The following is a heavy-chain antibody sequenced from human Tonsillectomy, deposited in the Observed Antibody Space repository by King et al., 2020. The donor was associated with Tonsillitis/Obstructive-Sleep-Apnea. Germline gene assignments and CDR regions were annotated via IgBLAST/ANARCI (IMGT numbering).Heavy chain of an antibody. D-gene: IGHD3-9*01. Sequence: QLVQSGAEVKKPGASVKVSCKASGYTFTSYGISWVRQAPGQGLEWMGWISAYNGNTNYAQKLQGRVTMTTDTSTSTAYMELRSLRSDDTAVYYCARGRHSDTHRAYDILTGYYTENSQYFQHWGQVTLVTVSS. CDR2: ISAYNGNT. J-gene: IGHJ1*01. CDR1: GYTFTSYG. CDR3: ARGRHSDTHRAYDILTGYYTENSQYFQH. V-gene: IGHV1-18*01.